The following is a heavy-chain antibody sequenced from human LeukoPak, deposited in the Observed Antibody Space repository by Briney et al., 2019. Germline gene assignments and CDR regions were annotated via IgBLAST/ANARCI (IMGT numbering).Heavy chain of an antibody. CDR1: GFTFSSSW. V-gene: IGHV3-74*01. CDR2: INSDGSST. Sequence: GGSLRLSCAASGFTFSSSWMHWVRQAPGKGLVWVSRINSDGSSTNYADAVQGRFTISRDNAKNTLYLQMNSLRAEDTAVYYCAIVVIVAKWYAFDIWGQGTMVTVSS. D-gene: IGHD2-15*01. CDR3: AIVVIVAKWYAFDI. J-gene: IGHJ3*02.